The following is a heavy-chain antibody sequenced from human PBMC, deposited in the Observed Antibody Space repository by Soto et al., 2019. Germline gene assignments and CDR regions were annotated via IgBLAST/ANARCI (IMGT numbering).Heavy chain of an antibody. CDR2: INAGNGNT. Sequence: ASVKVSCKASEYTFTSYAMHWVRQAPGQRLEWMGWINAGNGNTKYSQKFQGRVTITRDTSASTAYMELSSLRSEDTAVYYCARDSGRYYYYGMDVWGQGTTVTVSS. J-gene: IGHJ6*02. CDR3: ARDSGRYYYYGMDV. V-gene: IGHV1-3*01. CDR1: EYTFTSYA.